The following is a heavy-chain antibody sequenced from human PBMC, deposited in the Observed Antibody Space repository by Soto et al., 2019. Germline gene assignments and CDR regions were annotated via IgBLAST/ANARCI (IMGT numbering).Heavy chain of an antibody. CDR2: ISYDGSNK. Sequence: QVQLVESGGGVVQSGRSLRLSCAASGFTFSIYAMHWVRQAPGKGLEWVAVISYDGSNKYYADSVKGRFTISRDNSKNTLYLQMNSLRAEDTAVYYCAREQYSSTRPYYYGMDVWGQGTTVTVSS. D-gene: IGHD6-13*01. CDR1: GFTFSIYA. J-gene: IGHJ6*02. V-gene: IGHV3-30-3*01. CDR3: AREQYSSTRPYYYGMDV.